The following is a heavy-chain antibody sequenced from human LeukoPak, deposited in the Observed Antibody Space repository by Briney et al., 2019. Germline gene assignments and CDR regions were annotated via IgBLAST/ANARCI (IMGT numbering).Heavy chain of an antibody. J-gene: IGHJ3*02. V-gene: IGHV4-61*02. CDR1: GGSISSGSYY. CDR2: IYTSGST. Sequence: PSQTLSLTCTVSGGSISSGSYYWSWIRQPAGKGLEWIGRIYTSGSTNYNPSLKSRVTISVDTSKNQFSLKLSSVTAADTAVYYCARDPSTGYSSSLDAFDIWGQGTMVTVSS. D-gene: IGHD6-13*01. CDR3: ARDPSTGYSSSLDAFDI.